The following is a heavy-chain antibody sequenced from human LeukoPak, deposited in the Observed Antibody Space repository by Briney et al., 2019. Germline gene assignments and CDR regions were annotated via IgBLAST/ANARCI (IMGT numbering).Heavy chain of an antibody. J-gene: IGHJ4*02. CDR2: ISSSGSTI. CDR3: ARDLYYYDSTGYYRPYYFDY. D-gene: IGHD3-22*01. Sequence: GGSLRLSCAASGFTFSDYYMSWIRQAPGKGLEWVSYISSSGSTIYYADSVKGRFTISRDNAKNSLYLQMNSLRAEDTAAYYCARDLYYYDSTGYYRPYYFDYWGQGTLVTVSS. V-gene: IGHV3-11*01. CDR1: GFTFSDYY.